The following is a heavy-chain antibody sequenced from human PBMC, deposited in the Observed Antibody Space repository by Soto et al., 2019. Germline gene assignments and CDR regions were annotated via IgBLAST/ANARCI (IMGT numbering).Heavy chain of an antibody. J-gene: IGHJ6*03. CDR1: GYTFTEYN. V-gene: IGHV1-8*01. Sequence: ASVKVSCKASGYTFTEYNINWVRQASGQGLEWMGWMNPDSGNTGYAEKFQGRVTMTRDRSIITAYMELSGLRSDDTAVYYCAREAASDPSFYYHYMDVWGKGTTVTVSS. CDR2: MNPDSGNT. CDR3: AREAASDPSFYYHYMDV. D-gene: IGHD3-10*01.